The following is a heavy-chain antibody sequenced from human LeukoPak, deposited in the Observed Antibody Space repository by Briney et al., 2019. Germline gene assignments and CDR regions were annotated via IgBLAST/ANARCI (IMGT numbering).Heavy chain of an antibody. CDR2: INPNSGGT. Sequence: ASVKVSCKASGYTFTGYYMHWVRQAPGQGLEWMGWINPNSGGTNYAQKFQGRVTMTRDTSISTAYMELSRLRSDDTAVYYCARLSVELLWFGARSFESYYFDYWGQGTLVTVSS. J-gene: IGHJ4*02. CDR1: GYTFTGYY. D-gene: IGHD3-10*01. V-gene: IGHV1-2*02. CDR3: ARLSVELLWFGARSFESYYFDY.